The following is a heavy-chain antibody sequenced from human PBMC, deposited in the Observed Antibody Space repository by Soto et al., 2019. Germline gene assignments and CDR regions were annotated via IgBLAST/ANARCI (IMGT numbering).Heavy chain of an antibody. CDR1: GFTFTNYA. J-gene: IGHJ4*02. CDR2: INAGNGDT. Sequence: GASVKVSCKASGFTFTNYAIHWTRQAPGQRLECMGWINAGNGDTIYSQNFQDRVIITRDTSASTAYMELSSLRFEDTATYYCGRGGSGWPVDYWGRGTLVTVSS. CDR3: GRGGSGWPVDY. D-gene: IGHD6-19*01. V-gene: IGHV1-3*01.